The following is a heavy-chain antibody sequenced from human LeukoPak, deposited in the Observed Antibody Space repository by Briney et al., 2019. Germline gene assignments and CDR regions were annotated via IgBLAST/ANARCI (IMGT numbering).Heavy chain of an antibody. CDR3: AREPYYDFWSGYYSWFDP. CDR2: IKQDGSEK. J-gene: IGHJ5*02. Sequence: GGSLRLSCAASGFTFSSYWMSWVRQAPGKGLEWVANIKQDGSEKYYVDSVKGRFTISRDNAKNSLYLQMNSLRAEDTAVYYCAREPYYDFWSGYYSWFDPWGQGTLVTVSS. D-gene: IGHD3-3*01. CDR1: GFTFSSYW. V-gene: IGHV3-7*01.